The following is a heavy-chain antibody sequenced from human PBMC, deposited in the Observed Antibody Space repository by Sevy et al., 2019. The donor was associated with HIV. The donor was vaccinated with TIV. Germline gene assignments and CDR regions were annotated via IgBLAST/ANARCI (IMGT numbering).Heavy chain of an antibody. CDR1: GFTFTSYA. J-gene: IGHJ4*02. CDR2: ISGSHGTP. Sequence: GGSLRLSCAASGFTFTSYAMSWVRQAPGQGLKWVSSISGSHGTPYYADSVKGRFTISRDNSKNTLYLQMSSLRAEDTAVYYCAKSEWGNIGFCTRSSCYPFDYWGQGTLVTVSS. CDR3: AKSEWGNIGFCTRSSCYPFDY. V-gene: IGHV3-23*01. D-gene: IGHD2-2*01.